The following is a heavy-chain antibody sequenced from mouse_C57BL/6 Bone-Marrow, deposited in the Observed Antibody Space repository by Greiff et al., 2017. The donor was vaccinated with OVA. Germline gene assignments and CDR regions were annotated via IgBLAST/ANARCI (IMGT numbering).Heavy chain of an antibody. CDR2: IYPGDGDT. CDR3: ARSHDYRYYYAMDY. D-gene: IGHD2-4*01. J-gene: IGHJ4*01. Sequence: QVQLQQSGPELVKPGASVKISCKASGYAFSSSWMNWVKQRPGKGLEWIGRIYPGDGDTNYNGKFKGKATLTAEKSSSTAYMQLSSLTSEDSAVYFCARSHDYRYYYAMDYWGQGTSDTASS. CDR1: GYAFSSSW. V-gene: IGHV1-82*01.